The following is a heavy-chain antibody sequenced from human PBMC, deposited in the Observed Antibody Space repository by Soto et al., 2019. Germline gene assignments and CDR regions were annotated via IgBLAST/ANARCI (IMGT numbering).Heavy chain of an antibody. CDR3: AREFMTTVTYFDY. CDR1: GFTFSSYS. J-gene: IGHJ4*02. V-gene: IGHV3-21*04. CDR2: ISSSSSYI. D-gene: IGHD4-17*01. Sequence: GGSLRLSCAASGFTFSSYSMNWVRQAPGKGLEWVSSISSSSSYIYYADSVKGRFTISRDNAKNSLYLQMNSLRAEDTAMYYCAREFMTTVTYFDYWGQGTLVTVSS.